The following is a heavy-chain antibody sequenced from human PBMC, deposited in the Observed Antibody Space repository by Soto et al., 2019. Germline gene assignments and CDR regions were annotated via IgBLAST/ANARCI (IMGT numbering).Heavy chain of an antibody. Sequence: GASVKVSCKASGYTFTSYAMHWVRQAPGQRLEWMGWINADNGNTKYAQKFQGRVTITRDTSTSTAYMELRSLRSDDTAVYYCARDSPPFDPWGQGTLVTVSS. J-gene: IGHJ5*02. CDR2: INADNGNT. V-gene: IGHV1-3*01. CDR1: GYTFTSYA. CDR3: ARDSPPFDP.